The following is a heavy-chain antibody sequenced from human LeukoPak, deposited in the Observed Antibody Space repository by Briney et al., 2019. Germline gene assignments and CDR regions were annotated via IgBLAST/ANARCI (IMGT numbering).Heavy chain of an antibody. J-gene: IGHJ4*02. D-gene: IGHD2-15*01. CDR2: INHSGST. V-gene: IGHV4-34*01. Sequence: SEXLSLTCAVYXXSFSGYYWSWIRQPPGKGLEWIGEINHSGSTNYNPSLKSRVTISVDTSKNQFSLKLSSVTAADTAVYYCARGPLRGYCSGGSCYSGLFDYWGQGTLVTVSS. CDR1: XXSFSGYY. CDR3: ARGPLRGYCSGGSCYSGLFDY.